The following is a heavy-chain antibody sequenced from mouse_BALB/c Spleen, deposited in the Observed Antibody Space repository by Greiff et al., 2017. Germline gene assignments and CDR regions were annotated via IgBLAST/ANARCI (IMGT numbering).Heavy chain of an antibody. J-gene: IGHJ1*01. V-gene: IGHV1-4*02. CDR1: GYTFTSYT. CDR2: INPSSGYT. Sequence: QVQLKESAAELARPGASVKMSCKASGYTFTSYTMHWVKQRPGQGLEWIGYINPSSGYTEYNQKFKDKTTLTADKSSSTAYMQLSSLTSEDSAVYYCARLGSGNYWYFDVWGAGTTVTVSS. CDR3: ARLGSGNYWYFDV. D-gene: IGHD1-3*01.